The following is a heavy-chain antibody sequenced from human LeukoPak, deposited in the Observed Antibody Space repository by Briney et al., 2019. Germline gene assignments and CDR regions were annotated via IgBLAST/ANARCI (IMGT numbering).Heavy chain of an antibody. D-gene: IGHD1-26*01. CDR1: GGSFSGYY. V-gene: IGHV4-34*01. Sequence: SETLSLTCAVYGGSFSGYYWSWIRQPPGKGLEWIGEISHSGSTNYNPSLKSRVTISVDTSKNQFSLKLSSVTAADTAVYYCARGWDTADYWGQGTLVTVSS. J-gene: IGHJ4*02. CDR3: ARGWDTADY. CDR2: ISHSGST.